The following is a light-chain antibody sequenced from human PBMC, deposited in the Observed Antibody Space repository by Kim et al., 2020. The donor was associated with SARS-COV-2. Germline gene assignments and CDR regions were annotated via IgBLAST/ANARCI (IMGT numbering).Light chain of an antibody. CDR1: QSINTY. Sequence: DIQMTQSPSSLSASVGDRVTITCRASQSINTYLNWYQQKPGKAPNLLIYGAFNLQSGVPPRFSGSGSGTDFTLTISSLQPEDFATYYCQQSYSTPPAFGQGTKVDIK. CDR3: QQSYSTPPA. J-gene: IGKJ1*01. V-gene: IGKV1-39*01. CDR2: GAF.